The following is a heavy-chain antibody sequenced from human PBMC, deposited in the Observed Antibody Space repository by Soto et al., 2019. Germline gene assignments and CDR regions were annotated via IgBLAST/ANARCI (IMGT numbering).Heavy chain of an antibody. D-gene: IGHD4-17*01. V-gene: IGHV3-21*01. Sequence: GGSLRLSCAASGFTFSSYSMNGVRQAPGKGLEWVSSISSSSSYIYYADSVKGRFTISRDNAKNSLYLQMNSLRAEDTAVYYCARDRAAYRTVTTLDYWGQGTLVTVSS. CDR1: GFTFSSYS. CDR3: ARDRAAYRTVTTLDY. J-gene: IGHJ4*02. CDR2: ISSSSSYI.